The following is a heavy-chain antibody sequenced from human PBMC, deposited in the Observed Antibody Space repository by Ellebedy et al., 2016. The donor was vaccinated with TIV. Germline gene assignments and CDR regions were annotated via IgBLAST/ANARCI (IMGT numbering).Heavy chain of an antibody. CDR1: GFSFSNYW. CDR3: AKRHYGFHAYEDITH. J-gene: IGHJ4*02. Sequence: GESLKISCAASGFSFSNYWMHWVRQVPGMGLVWVSRVKSDGSTTDYADSVKCRFTISRDNSKKMVYLQMNSLRVEDTAVYYCAKRHYGFHAYEDITHWGQGTLVTVSS. D-gene: IGHD3-10*01. V-gene: IGHV3-74*01. CDR2: VKSDGSTT.